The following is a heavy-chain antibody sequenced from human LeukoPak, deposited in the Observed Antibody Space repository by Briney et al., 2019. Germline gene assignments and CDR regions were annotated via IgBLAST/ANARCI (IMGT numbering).Heavy chain of an antibody. Sequence: GGSLRLSCAASAFTFSTYGMSWVRQAPGKGLEWVSAISGNGGKTYYADSVKGRFTISRDNSKNTLYLQMNSLRADDTAVYYCAKDLNWGLDYWGQGTLVTVSS. CDR1: AFTFSTYG. CDR2: ISGNGGKT. J-gene: IGHJ4*02. CDR3: AKDLNWGLDY. V-gene: IGHV3-23*01. D-gene: IGHD7-27*01.